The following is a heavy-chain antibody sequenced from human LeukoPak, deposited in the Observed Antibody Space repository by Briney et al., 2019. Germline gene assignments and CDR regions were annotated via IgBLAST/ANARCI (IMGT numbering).Heavy chain of an antibody. CDR1: GFTFSSYA. V-gene: IGHV3-30*04. CDR3: AREIWNGSGDDAFDI. CDR2: ISYDGSNK. D-gene: IGHD3-10*01. J-gene: IGHJ3*02. Sequence: GGSLRLSCAASGFTFSSYAMHWVRQAPGKGLEWVAVISYDGSNKYYADSVKGRFTISRDNSKNTLYLQMNSLRAGDTAVYYCAREIWNGSGDDAFDIWSQGTMVTVSS.